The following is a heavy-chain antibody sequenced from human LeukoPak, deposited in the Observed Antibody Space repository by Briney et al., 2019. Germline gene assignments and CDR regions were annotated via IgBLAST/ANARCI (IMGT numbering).Heavy chain of an antibody. CDR3: ARESELELRGAFDI. D-gene: IGHD1-7*01. J-gene: IGHJ3*02. CDR1: GGTFSSYA. CDR2: IIPIFGTA. V-gene: IGHV1-69*05. Sequence: SVKVSCKASGGTFSSYAISWVRQAPGQGLEWMGRIIPIFGTANYAQKFQGRVTITTDESTSTAYMELSSLRPEDTAVYYCARESELELRGAFDIWGQGTMVTVSS.